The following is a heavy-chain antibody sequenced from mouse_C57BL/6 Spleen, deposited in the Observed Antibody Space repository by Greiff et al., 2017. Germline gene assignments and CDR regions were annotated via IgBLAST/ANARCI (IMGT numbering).Heavy chain of an antibody. CDR1: GFNFKDDY. J-gene: IGHJ4*01. CDR3: TTVYAMDY. CDR2: IDPENGDT. Sequence: EVQLQQSGAELVRPGASVKLSCTASGFNFKDDYMHWVKQRPEQGLEWIGWIDPENGDTAYASKFQGKATITADTSSNTAYLQLSSLTSEDTAVYYCTTVYAMDYWGQGTSVTVSS. V-gene: IGHV14-4*01.